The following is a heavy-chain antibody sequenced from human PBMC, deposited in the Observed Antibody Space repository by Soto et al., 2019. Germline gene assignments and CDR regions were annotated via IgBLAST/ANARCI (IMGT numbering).Heavy chain of an antibody. CDR1: GYTFSNDA. V-gene: IGHV1-18*01. Sequence: QGQLVQSGAEVKKPGASVTVSCKASGYTFSNDAITWVRQAPGQGLEWMGCVSAYNGNTNYAQKFKGRVTMTTDTSTSTDYMELRSLRYDDTDVYFCARASRYYWNYMMYWGQGTLVTVSS. CDR3: ARASRYYWNYMMY. D-gene: IGHD1-7*01. CDR2: VSAYNGNT. J-gene: IGHJ4*02.